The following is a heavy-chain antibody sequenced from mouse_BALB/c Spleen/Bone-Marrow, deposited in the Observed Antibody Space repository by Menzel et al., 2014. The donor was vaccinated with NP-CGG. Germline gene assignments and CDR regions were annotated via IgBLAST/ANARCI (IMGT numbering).Heavy chain of an antibody. CDR1: GYTFTSYW. CDR2: INPGGGTT. CDR3: TRGYYYGSNFVGFAY. Sequence: LQQSGSELVRPGASVKLSRKASGYTFTSYWMHWVKQRHGQGLEWIGNINPGGGTTNYDEKFKSKGTLTVDTSSSTAYMHLSSLTSEDSAVYYCTRGYYYGSNFVGFAYWGQGTLVTVSA. D-gene: IGHD1-1*01. J-gene: IGHJ3*01. V-gene: IGHV1S22*01.